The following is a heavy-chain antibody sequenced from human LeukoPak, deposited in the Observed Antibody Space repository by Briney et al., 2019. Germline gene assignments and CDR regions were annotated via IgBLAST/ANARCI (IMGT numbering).Heavy chain of an antibody. CDR1: GFTFSSYS. J-gene: IGHJ4*02. V-gene: IGHV3-21*01. Sequence: GGSLRLSCAASGFTFSSYSMNWVRQAPGKGLEWVSSISSSSSYIYYADSVKGRFTISRDNAKNSLYLQMNSLRAEDTAVYYCARGSGYSSGWYYFDYWGQETLVTVST. D-gene: IGHD6-19*01. CDR2: ISSSSSYI. CDR3: ARGSGYSSGWYYFDY.